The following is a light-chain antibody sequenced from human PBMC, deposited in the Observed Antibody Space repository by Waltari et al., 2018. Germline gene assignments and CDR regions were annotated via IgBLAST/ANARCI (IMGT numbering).Light chain of an antibody. V-gene: IGKV1-39*01. CDR1: QSISSY. Sequence: DIQMTQSPSSLSASGGDRVTITCRASQSISSYLNWYQQKPGKALKLLIYAASSLQSGVPSRFSGSGSGTDFTLTISSLQPEDFATYYCQQSYSTPLTFGGGTKVEIK. J-gene: IGKJ4*01. CDR3: QQSYSTPLT. CDR2: AAS.